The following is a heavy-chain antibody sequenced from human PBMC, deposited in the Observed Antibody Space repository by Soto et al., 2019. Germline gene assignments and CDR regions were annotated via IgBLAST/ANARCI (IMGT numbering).Heavy chain of an antibody. CDR1: GFPFGAYA. Sequence: HPGGSLRLSCVASGFPFGAYAMTWVRQAPGKGLEWVSSISGRADSRNYADSVKGRFTITRDNSKNTVDLQMNSLRGEDTAVYYCAAYYDPGHWGQGTLVTVSS. J-gene: IGHJ4*02. CDR2: ISGRADSR. V-gene: IGHV3-23*01. CDR3: AAYYDPGH. D-gene: IGHD3-3*01.